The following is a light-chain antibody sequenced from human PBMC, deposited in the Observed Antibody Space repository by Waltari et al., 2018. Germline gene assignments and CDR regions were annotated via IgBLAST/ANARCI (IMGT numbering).Light chain of an antibody. Sequence: EIVLTQSPATLSVSPGERATLSYRASQSVNNDLAWYRQKPGQAPRLLIYDASTRATDIPGRISGSGSGTEFTLTISRLQSEDFAFYFCQQYRNWPALSFGGGTKVEI. J-gene: IGKJ4*01. V-gene: IGKV3D-15*01. CDR1: QSVNND. CDR3: QQYRNWPALS. CDR2: DAS.